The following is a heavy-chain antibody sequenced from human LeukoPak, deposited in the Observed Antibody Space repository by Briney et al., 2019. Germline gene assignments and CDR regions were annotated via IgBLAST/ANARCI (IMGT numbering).Heavy chain of an antibody. CDR1: GYTFTGYY. J-gene: IGHJ4*02. V-gene: IGHV1-2*02. D-gene: IGHD4-17*01. CDR2: INPNSGGT. CDR3: ARAIGQATVTTYGY. Sequence: APVKVSCKASGYTFTGYYMHWVRQAPGQGLEWMGWINPNSGGTNYAQKFQGRVTMTTDTSTSTAYMELRSLRSDDTAVYYCARAIGQATVTTYGYWGQGTLVTVSS.